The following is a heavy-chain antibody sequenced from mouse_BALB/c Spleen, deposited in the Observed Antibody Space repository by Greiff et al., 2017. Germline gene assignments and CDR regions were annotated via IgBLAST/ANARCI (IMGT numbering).Heavy chain of an antibody. CDR1: GYTFTSYY. D-gene: IGHD4-1*01. Sequence: VQLQQSGAELVKPGASVKLSCKASGYTFTSYYMYWVKQRPGQGLEWIGGINPSNGGTNFNEKFKSKATLTVDKSSSTPYMQLSSLTSEDSAVYYCTRADGTGFAYWGQGTLVTVSA. V-gene: IGHV1S81*02. CDR3: TRADGTGFAY. CDR2: INPSNGGT. J-gene: IGHJ3*01.